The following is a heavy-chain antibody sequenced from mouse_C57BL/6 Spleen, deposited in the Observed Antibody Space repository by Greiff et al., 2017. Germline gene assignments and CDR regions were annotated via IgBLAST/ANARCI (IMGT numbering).Heavy chain of an antibody. J-gene: IGHJ4*01. CDR3: ARSGGWLLNAMDY. CDR1: GYSITSDY. CDR2: ISYSGST. V-gene: IGHV3-8*01. D-gene: IGHD2-3*01. Sequence: EVKLVESGPGLAKPSQTLSLTCSVTGYSITSDYWNWIRKFPGNKLEYMGYISYSGSTYYNPSLKSRISITRDTSKNQYYLQLNSVTTEDTATYXCARSGGWLLNAMDYWGQGTSVTVSS.